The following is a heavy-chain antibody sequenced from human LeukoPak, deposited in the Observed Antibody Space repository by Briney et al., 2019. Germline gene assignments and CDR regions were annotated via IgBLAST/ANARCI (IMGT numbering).Heavy chain of an antibody. D-gene: IGHD6-6*01. Sequence: ASVKVSCKASGGTFSSYAISWVRQAPGQGLEWMGGIIPIFGTANYAQKFQGRVTITTDESTSTAYMELSSLRSEDTAVYYCARDVAAKGYYYYMDVWGKGTTVTVSS. CDR1: GGTFSSYA. V-gene: IGHV1-69*05. CDR3: ARDVAAKGYYYYMDV. CDR2: IIPIFGTA. J-gene: IGHJ6*03.